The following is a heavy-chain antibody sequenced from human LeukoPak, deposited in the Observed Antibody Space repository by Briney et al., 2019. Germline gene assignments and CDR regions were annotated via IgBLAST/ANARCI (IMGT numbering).Heavy chain of an antibody. D-gene: IGHD1-26*01. CDR2: IYTSGST. V-gene: IGHV4-4*07. J-gene: IGHJ3*02. CDR3: ARVGDGPYSGSYYRAFDI. CDR1: GGSISSYY. Sequence: SETLSLTCTVSGGSISSYYWSWIRQPAGKGLEWIGRIYTSGSTNYNPSLKSRVTMSVDTSKNQFSLKLSSVTAADTAVYYCARVGDGPYSGSYYRAFDIWGQRTMVTVSS.